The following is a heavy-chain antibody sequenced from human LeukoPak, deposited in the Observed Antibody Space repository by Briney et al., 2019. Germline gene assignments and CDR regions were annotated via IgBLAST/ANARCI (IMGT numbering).Heavy chain of an antibody. CDR1: GYTFTGYY. CDR2: FDPEDGET. J-gene: IGHJ3*02. D-gene: IGHD1-14*01. Sequence: GASVKVSCKASGYTFTGYYMHWVRQAPGKGLEWMGGFDPEDGETIYAQRFQGRVTMTEDTSTDTAYMELSSLRSEDTAVYYCATDRTTLSRSPDDAFDIWGQGTMVTVSS. V-gene: IGHV1-24*01. CDR3: ATDRTTLSRSPDDAFDI.